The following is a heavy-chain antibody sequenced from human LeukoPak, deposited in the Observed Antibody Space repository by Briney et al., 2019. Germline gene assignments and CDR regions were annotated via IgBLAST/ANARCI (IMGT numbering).Heavy chain of an antibody. CDR2: IYHSGST. V-gene: IGHV4-38-2*02. CDR1: GYSISSGYY. D-gene: IGHD6-19*01. J-gene: IGHJ4*02. CDR3: ARDGVVGGWYSSGWYPYFDY. Sequence: PSETLSLTCTVSGYSISSGYYWGWIRQPPGKGLEWIGSIYHSGSTYYNPSLKSRVTISVDTSKNQFSLKLSSVTAADTAVYYCARDGVVGGWYSSGWYPYFDYWGQGTLVTVSS.